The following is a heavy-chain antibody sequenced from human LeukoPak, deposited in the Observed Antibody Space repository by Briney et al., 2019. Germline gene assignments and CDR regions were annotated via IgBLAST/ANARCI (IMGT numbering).Heavy chain of an antibody. CDR2: IWYDGSNK. J-gene: IGHJ4*02. CDR3: AREPPPMIVVWGFDY. V-gene: IGHV3-33*01. CDR1: GFTFSSYG. D-gene: IGHD3-22*01. Sequence: PGRSLRLSCAASGFTFSSYGMHWVRQAPGKGLEWVAVIWYDGSNKYYADSVKGRFTISRDNSRNTLYLQMNSLRAEDTAVHYCAREPPPMIVVWGFDYWGQGTLVTVSS.